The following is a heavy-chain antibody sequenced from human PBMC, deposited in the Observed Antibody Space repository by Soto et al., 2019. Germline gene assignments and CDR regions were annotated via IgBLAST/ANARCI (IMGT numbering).Heavy chain of an antibody. CDR2: ISSSSSTI. CDR1: GFTFSSYS. J-gene: IGHJ4*02. D-gene: IGHD3-22*01. CDR3: ARTYYYDSSGYYDY. Sequence: PGGSLRLSCAASGFTFSSYSMNWVRQAPGKGLEWVSYISSSSSTIYYADSVKGRFTISRDNAKNSLYPQMNSLRDEDTAVYYCARTYYYDSSGYYDYWGQGTLVTVSS. V-gene: IGHV3-48*02.